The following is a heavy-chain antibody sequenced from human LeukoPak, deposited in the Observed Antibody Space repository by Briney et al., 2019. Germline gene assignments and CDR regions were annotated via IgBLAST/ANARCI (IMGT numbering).Heavy chain of an antibody. CDR3: ARDRAWDYLDS. V-gene: IGHV3-30*03. J-gene: IGHJ4*02. CDR2: ISYDGGKK. CDR1: GFTFSRHG. D-gene: IGHD1-26*01. Sequence: GGSLRLSCAPSGFTFSRHGMHWVRQAPGKGPEWVAVISYDGGKKSYADSVKGRFTISRDNSKNTLYLQMDSLRVEDTAVYYCARDRAWDYLDSWDQGPLVTFSS.